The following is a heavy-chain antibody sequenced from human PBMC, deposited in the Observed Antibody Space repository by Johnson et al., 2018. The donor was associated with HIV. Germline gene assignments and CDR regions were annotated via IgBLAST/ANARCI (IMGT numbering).Heavy chain of an antibody. CDR1: GFTVRSNY. V-gene: IGHV3-53*01. D-gene: IGHD2-8*02. Sequence: VQLVESGGGLIQPGGSLRLSCEASGFTVRSNYISWVRQAPGKWLEWVSVIYSGGDTYYADSMRGRLTISRDNSKNTVYLQMNSLRAEDTAVYYCAKDPIVLVVYAISAFDIWGQGTMVTVSS. CDR2: IYSGGDT. CDR3: AKDPIVLVVYAISAFDI. J-gene: IGHJ3*02.